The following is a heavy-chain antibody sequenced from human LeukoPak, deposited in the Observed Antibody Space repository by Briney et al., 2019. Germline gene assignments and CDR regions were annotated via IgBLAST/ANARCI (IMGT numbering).Heavy chain of an antibody. CDR2: ISSSGSTI. V-gene: IGHV3-11*01. Sequence: GGSLRLSCAASGFTFSDYYMSWIRQAPGKGLEWVSYISSSGSTIYYADSVKGRFTISRDNAKNSLYLQMNSLRAEDTAVYYCARCGYSYGYPKDYYYYYMDVWGKGTTVTVSS. D-gene: IGHD5-18*01. CDR3: ARCGYSYGYPKDYYYYYMDV. CDR1: GFTFSDYY. J-gene: IGHJ6*03.